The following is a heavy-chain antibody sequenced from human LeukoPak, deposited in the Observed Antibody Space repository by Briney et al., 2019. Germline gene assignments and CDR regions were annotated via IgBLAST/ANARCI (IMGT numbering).Heavy chain of an antibody. J-gene: IGHJ4*02. Sequence: GGSLRLSCSASGFTFNTFAMHWVRQAPGKGLEYVSSISTDGGTTYYADSVKGRFTISRDNSKNTLYLQMNSLRAEDTAVYYCARSRLPYSSGWYYFDYWGQGTLVTVSS. V-gene: IGHV3-64*04. CDR3: ARSRLPYSSGWYYFDY. CDR1: GFTFNTFA. D-gene: IGHD6-19*01. CDR2: ISTDGGTT.